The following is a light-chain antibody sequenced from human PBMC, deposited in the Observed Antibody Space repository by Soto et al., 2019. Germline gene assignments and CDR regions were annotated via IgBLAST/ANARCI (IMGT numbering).Light chain of an antibody. CDR3: CSYGSTYYV. V-gene: IGLV2-11*01. CDR1: SSDVGGYNY. Sequence: QSALTQPRSVSGSPGQAITISCTGTSSDVGGYNYVSWYQQHPGKAPKVMIYDVSKRPSGVPDRFSGSKSGNTASLTISGLQAEDEADYYCCSYGSTYYVFGTGTKLTVL. J-gene: IGLJ1*01. CDR2: DVS.